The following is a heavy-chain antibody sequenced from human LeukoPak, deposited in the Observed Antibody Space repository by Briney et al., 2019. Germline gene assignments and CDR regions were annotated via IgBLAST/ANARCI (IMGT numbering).Heavy chain of an antibody. D-gene: IGHD5-12*01. J-gene: IGHJ4*02. CDR1: GYTFTGYY. V-gene: IGHV1-2*02. CDR2: INPNSGGT. CDR3: ARGRPTPNDSGYDIDY. Sequence: ASVKVSCKASGYTFTGYYMHWVRQAPGQGLEWMGWINPNSGGTSYAQKFQGRVTMTEDTSTDTAYMELSSLRSEDTAVYYCARGRPTPNDSGYDIDYWGQGTLVTVSS.